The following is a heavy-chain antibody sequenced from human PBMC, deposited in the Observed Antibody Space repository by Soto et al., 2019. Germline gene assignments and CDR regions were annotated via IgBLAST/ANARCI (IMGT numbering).Heavy chain of an antibody. J-gene: IGHJ6*03. V-gene: IGHV3-74*01. Sequence: QPGGSLRLSCAASGFTFSVYWMHWVRQAPGKGLVWVSRINSDGSSTSYADSVKGRFTISRDNAKNTLYLQMNSLRAEDTAVYYCARGYDYSSYMEVWGKGTTVTVSS. CDR1: GFTFSVYW. CDR2: INSDGSST. CDR3: ARGYDYSSYMEV.